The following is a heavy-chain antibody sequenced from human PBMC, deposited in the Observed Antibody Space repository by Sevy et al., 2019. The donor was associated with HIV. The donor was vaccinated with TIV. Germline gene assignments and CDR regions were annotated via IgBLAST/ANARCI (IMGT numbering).Heavy chain of an antibody. V-gene: IGHV1-3*01. CDR2: INAGNGNK. Sequence: ASVKVSCKASGYTFTSYAMHWVRQAPGQRLEWMGWINAGNGNKKYSQKFQGRVTITRDTSASTAYMELSSLRSEDTAVYYCARPLVAGTAEVAYWGQGTLVTVSS. J-gene: IGHJ4*02. D-gene: IGHD6-19*01. CDR3: ARPLVAGTAEVAY. CDR1: GYTFTSYA.